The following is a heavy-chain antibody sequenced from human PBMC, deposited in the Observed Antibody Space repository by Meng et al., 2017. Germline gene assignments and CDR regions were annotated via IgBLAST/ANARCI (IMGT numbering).Heavy chain of an antibody. CDR1: GFTFSSYA. D-gene: IGHD3-10*01. CDR2: ISYDGSNK. J-gene: IGHJ3*02. CDR3: ASVKNRQNMVRGVDDAFDI. Sequence: GGSLRLSCAASGFTFSSYAMHWVRQAPGKGLEWVAVISYDGSNKYYADSVKGRFTISRDNSKNTLYLQMNSLRAEDTAVYYCASVKNRQNMVRGVDDAFDIWGQGTMVTVSS. V-gene: IGHV3-30*04.